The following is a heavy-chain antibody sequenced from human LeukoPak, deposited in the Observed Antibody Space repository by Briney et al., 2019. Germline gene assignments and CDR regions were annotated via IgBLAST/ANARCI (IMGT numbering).Heavy chain of an antibody. CDR1: GFTFSSYW. D-gene: IGHD4-17*01. V-gene: IGHV3-74*01. J-gene: IGHJ4*02. Sequence: GGSLRLSCAASGFTFSSYWMHWVRKAPGKGLVWVSRINSDGSSTSYAASVKGRFTISRDNAKNTLYLQMNSLRAEDTAVYYCAGGPRTTVDYWGQGTLVTVSS. CDR3: AGGPRTTVDY. CDR2: INSDGSST.